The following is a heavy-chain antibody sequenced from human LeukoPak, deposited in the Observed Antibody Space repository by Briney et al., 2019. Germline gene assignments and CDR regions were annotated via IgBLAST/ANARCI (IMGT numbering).Heavy chain of an antibody. CDR3: ARRGVVWHY. CDR1: GFSFSRYW. Sequence: TGGSLRLSCAASGFSFSRYWMSWVRQAPGKGLQWVANIKHDGSEKYYVDSVEGRFTIPRDNAKKSLYLQMDSLRSDDTAVYYCARRGVVWHYWREGPLLTVPS. CDR2: IKHDGSEK. V-gene: IGHV3-7*04. D-gene: IGHD3-10*01. J-gene: IGHJ4*02.